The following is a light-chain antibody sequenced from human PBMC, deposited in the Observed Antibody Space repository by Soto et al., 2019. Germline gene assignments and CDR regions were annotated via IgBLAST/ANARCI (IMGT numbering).Light chain of an antibody. Sequence: QSALTQPPSASGSPGQSVAISCTGTSSDVGGYNYVSWYQQHPGKAPKLMIYDVYKRPSGVPDRFSGSKSGNTASLTVSGLQAEDEADYYCSSYAGTHIVFGTGTKLTVL. CDR3: SSYAGTHIV. CDR2: DVY. CDR1: SSDVGGYNY. V-gene: IGLV2-8*01. J-gene: IGLJ1*01.